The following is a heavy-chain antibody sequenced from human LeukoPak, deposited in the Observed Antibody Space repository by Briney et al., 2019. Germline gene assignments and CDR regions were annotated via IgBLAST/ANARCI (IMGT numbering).Heavy chain of an antibody. CDR2: ISSSSYI. J-gene: IGHJ5*02. V-gene: IGHV3-21*01. Sequence: GGSLRLSCAASGFTLSSFSMIWVPQAPGKGLEWVSSISSSSYIYYADSVKGRFTISRDNAKNSLHLQMNSLRAEDTAVYYCARDLRESTERLNWFDPWGQGTLVTVSS. CDR3: ARDLRESTERLNWFDP. D-gene: IGHD3-16*01. CDR1: GFTLSSFS.